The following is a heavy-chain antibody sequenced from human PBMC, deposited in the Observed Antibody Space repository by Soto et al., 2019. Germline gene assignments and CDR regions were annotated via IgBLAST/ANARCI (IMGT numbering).Heavy chain of an antibody. V-gene: IGHV1-69*01. Sequence: QVQLVQSGAEVKKPGSSVKVSCKASGGTFSSYAISWVRQAPGQGLEWMGGIIPIFGTANYAQKFQGRVTITADESTSTAYMELSSLRSEDTAVYYCARSLERSRPYYYCMDVWGQGTTVTVSS. CDR1: GGTFSSYA. CDR3: ARSLERSRPYYYCMDV. D-gene: IGHD1-1*01. J-gene: IGHJ6*02. CDR2: IIPIFGTA.